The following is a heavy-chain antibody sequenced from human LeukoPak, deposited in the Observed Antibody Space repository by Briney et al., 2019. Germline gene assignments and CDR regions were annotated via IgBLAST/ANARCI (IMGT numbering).Heavy chain of an antibody. CDR2: IRSKLYGGTT. Sequence: GGSLRLSCTASGFTFGDYAMSWVRQAPGKGLEWVGFIRSKLYGGTTEHAAYVKGRFTISRDDSKSIAYLQMNSLKTEDTAMYFCIRTRYYYDSSGRILDYWGQGTLVTVSS. V-gene: IGHV3-49*04. J-gene: IGHJ4*02. D-gene: IGHD3-22*01. CDR3: IRTRYYYDSSGRILDY. CDR1: GFTFGDYA.